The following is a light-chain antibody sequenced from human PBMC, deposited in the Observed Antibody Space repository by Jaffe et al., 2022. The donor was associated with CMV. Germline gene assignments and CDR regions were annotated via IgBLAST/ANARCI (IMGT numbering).Light chain of an antibody. CDR3: LLYHGGARV. CDR2: DTS. J-gene: IGLJ3*02. Sequence: QTVVTQEPSLTVFPGGTVTLTCGSSTGAVTRDHYPNWFQQRPGQAPRPLIYDTSDKHSWTPARFSGSLLGGTAALTLSDVQPEDEADYYCLLYHGGARVFGGGTKVTVL. V-gene: IGLV7-43*01. CDR1: TGAVTRDHY.